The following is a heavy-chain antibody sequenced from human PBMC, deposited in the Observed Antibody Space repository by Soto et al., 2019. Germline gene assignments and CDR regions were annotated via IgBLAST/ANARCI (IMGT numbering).Heavy chain of an antibody. J-gene: IGHJ5*02. CDR1: GFTCGTYA. D-gene: IGHD5-18*01. CDR2: ISGSGGST. Sequence: PGGSLRLSCAASGFTCGTYAMHWVRQAPGKGLECVSGISGSGGSTYYTDSVKGRFTISRDNSKNTLYLQMNSLRAHDTALYYCAKDRSVDTRDWFDPWGQGTLVTVSS. V-gene: IGHV3-23*01. CDR3: AKDRSVDTRDWFDP.